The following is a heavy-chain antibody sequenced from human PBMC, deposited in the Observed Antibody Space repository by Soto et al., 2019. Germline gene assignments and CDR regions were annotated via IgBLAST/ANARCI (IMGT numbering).Heavy chain of an antibody. D-gene: IGHD3-3*01. J-gene: IGHJ4*02. CDR1: GFTFSTYA. CDR3: AKEPPYGFWSGYSPLDY. Sequence: GGSLRLSCAGSGFTFSTYAMTWVRQAPGKGLEWVSAISGIGDGTYYADSVKGRFTISRDNSKDTLYLVMNSLRAEDTAVYYCAKEPPYGFWSGYSPLDYWGQGTLVTVSS. V-gene: IGHV3-23*01. CDR2: ISGIGDGT.